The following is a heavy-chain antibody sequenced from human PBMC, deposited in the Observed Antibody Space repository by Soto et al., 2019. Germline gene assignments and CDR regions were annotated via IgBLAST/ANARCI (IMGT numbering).Heavy chain of an antibody. CDR1: GFIFSAYN. V-gene: IGHV3-21*01. CDR2: ISGSSTDV. Sequence: GGSLRLSCAASGFIFSAYNIDWVRQAPGKGLEWVSSISGSSTDVYYADSVKGRFTISRDNAKNSLYLQMNGLTAEDTAVYYCARDGGGFGELLLNSYDAFDLWGQGKLVTVSS. J-gene: IGHJ3*01. D-gene: IGHD3-10*01. CDR3: ARDGGGFGELLLNSYDAFDL.